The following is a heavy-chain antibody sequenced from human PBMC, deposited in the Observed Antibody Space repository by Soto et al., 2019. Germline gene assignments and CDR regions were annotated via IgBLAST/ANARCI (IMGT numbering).Heavy chain of an antibody. D-gene: IGHD5-18*01. J-gene: IGHJ5*02. V-gene: IGHV1-69*13. Sequence: ASVKVSCKASGGTFSSYAISWVRQAPGQGLEWMGGIIPIFGTANYAQKFQGRVTITADESTSTAYMELSSLRSEDTAVYYCAWVDTAMVNCFDPWGQGTLVTVSS. CDR2: IIPIFGTA. CDR3: AWVDTAMVNCFDP. CDR1: GGTFSSYA.